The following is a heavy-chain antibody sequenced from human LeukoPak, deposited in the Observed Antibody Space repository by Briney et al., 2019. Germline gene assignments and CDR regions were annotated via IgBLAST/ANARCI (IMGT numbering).Heavy chain of an antibody. V-gene: IGHV1-69*06. D-gene: IGHD2-15*01. CDR2: IIPIFGTA. CDR1: GGTFSSYA. J-gene: IGHJ4*02. CDR3: ARAGGYCGRISCPYYFDY. Sequence: ASVKVSCKASGGTFSSYAISWVRQAPGRGLEWMGGIIPIFGTANYAQKFQGRVTITADKSTSTAYMELSSLRSEDTAVYYCARAGGYCGRISCPYYFDYWGQGSLVAVSS.